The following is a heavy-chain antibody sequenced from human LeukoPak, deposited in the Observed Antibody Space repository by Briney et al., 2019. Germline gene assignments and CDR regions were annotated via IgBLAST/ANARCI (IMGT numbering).Heavy chain of an antibody. CDR3: ARHYYGDRDSPFDY. J-gene: IGHJ4*02. CDR2: IYHSGST. Sequence: PSETLSLTCAVSGGSISSSNWWSWVRQPPGKGLEWIREIYHSGSTNYNPSLKSRVTISVDTSKNQFSLKLSSVTAADTAVYYCARHYYGDRDSPFDYWGQGTLVTVSS. CDR1: GGSISSSNW. V-gene: IGHV4-4*02. D-gene: IGHD4-17*01.